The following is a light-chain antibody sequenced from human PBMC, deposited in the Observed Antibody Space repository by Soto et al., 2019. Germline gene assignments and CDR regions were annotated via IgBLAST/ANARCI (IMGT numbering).Light chain of an antibody. CDR1: HSDIGNYNY. CDR2: DVG. Sequence: QSALTQPASVSGSPGQSITISCTGTHSDIGNYNYVSWYQHLPGKAPKLMIYDVGSRPSGVSSRFSGSKSGITASLAISGLQAEGEADYYCNSYREDHPRFYVFGTGTKVTVL. CDR3: NSYREDHPRFYV. J-gene: IGLJ1*01. V-gene: IGLV2-14*03.